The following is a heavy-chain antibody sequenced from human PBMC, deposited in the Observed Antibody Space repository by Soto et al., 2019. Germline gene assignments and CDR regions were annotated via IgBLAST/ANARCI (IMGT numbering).Heavy chain of an antibody. CDR1: GFTFTTYS. Sequence: EVQLVESGGGLVQPGGSLRLSCAASGFTFTTYSMSWFRQAPGKGLEWVAYITSSSGTIYYADSAKGRFTISRDNAKNSLYLQMSSLRDEETAVYYCVRGNIAYSCINPRPCGMDVWGQGTTVTVSS. D-gene: IGHD6-13*01. V-gene: IGHV3-48*02. J-gene: IGHJ6*02. CDR3: VRGNIAYSCINPRPCGMDV. CDR2: ITSSSGTI.